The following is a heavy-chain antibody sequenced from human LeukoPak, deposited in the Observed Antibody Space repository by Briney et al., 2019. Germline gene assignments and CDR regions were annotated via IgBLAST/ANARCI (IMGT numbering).Heavy chain of an antibody. D-gene: IGHD1-26*01. V-gene: IGHV4-34*01. CDR3: ARGPGSGSYFGYFDY. Sequence: SETLSLTCAVYGGSFSGYYWSWIRQPPGKGLEWIGEINQSGSTNYNPSLTSRVTISVDTSKNQFSLKLSSVTAADTAVYYCARGPGSGSYFGYFDYWGQGTLVTVSS. J-gene: IGHJ4*02. CDR2: INQSGST. CDR1: GGSFSGYY.